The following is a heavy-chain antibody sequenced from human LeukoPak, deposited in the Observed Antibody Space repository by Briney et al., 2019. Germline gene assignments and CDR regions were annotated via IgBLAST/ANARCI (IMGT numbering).Heavy chain of an antibody. CDR3: ARGSHWGPFDF. V-gene: IGHV3-11*04. CDR1: GFTFSDYY. D-gene: IGHD7-27*01. J-gene: IGHJ4*02. Sequence: PGWALRLSCGASGFTFSDYYMSLIRQAPGKGWDWVSYISSSGSTIYYADSVKDRFTISRDNAKNSLYLQMNSLRAEDTAVYYCARGSHWGPFDFWGQGTLVTVSS. CDR2: ISSSGSTI.